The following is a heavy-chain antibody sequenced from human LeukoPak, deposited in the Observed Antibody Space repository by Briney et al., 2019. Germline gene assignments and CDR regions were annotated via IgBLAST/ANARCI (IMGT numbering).Heavy chain of an antibody. CDR2: IHYSGIT. CDR3: AGDPTVTTGGGYFDT. Sequence: SETLSLTCTVSGGSVSNNNDYWSWIRQPPGKGLEWIGFIHYSGITYYNPSLKSRVTISVDSSKNQFSLNLNSVTASDTAVYYCAGDPTVTTGGGYFDTWGPGTLVTVSS. V-gene: IGHV4-30-4*01. D-gene: IGHD4-17*01. CDR1: GGSVSNNNDY. J-gene: IGHJ5*02.